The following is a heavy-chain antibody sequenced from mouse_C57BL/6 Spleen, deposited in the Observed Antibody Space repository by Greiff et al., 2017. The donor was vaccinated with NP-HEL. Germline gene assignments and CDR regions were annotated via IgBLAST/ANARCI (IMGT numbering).Heavy chain of an antibody. V-gene: IGHV2-5*01. J-gene: IGHJ4*01. CDR1: GSSLTSYG. CDR3: AKNRGYCSSRSDYAMDY. Sequence: VQLQQSGPGLVQPSQSLSITCTVSGSSLTSYGVHWVRQSPGKGLEWLGVIWRGGSTDYNDTFMSKRSITKDNSKSQVIFKMHSLHADDTAIYDCAKNRGYCSSRSDYAMDYWGQGTSVTVSS. D-gene: IGHD1-1*01. CDR2: IWRGGST.